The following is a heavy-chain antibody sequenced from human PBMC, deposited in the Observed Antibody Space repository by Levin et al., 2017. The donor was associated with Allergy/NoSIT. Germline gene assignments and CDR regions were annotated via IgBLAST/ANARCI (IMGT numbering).Heavy chain of an antibody. CDR1: GFTFSSYG. D-gene: IGHD6-13*01. Sequence: GGSLRLSCAASGFTFSSYGMHWVRQAPGKGLEWVAVIWYDGSNKYYADSVKGRFTISRDNSKNTLYLQMNSLRAEDTAVYYCARDSVAAAHDYWGQGTLVTVSS. J-gene: IGHJ4*02. CDR3: ARDSVAAAHDY. CDR2: IWYDGSNK. V-gene: IGHV3-33*01.